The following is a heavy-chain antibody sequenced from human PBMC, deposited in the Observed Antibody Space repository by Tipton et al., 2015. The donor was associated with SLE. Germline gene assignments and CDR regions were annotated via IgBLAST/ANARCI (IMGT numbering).Heavy chain of an antibody. CDR2: IRFNGSNK. J-gene: IGHJ4*02. CDR3: AKGTSRAGSSPWYFDY. Sequence: SLRLSCAASGFTFSSYGMHWVRQAPGKGLEWVAFIRFNGSNKYYADSVRGRFTISRDNSKNTLYLQMNSLRPEDTAVYYCAKGTSRAGSSPWYFDYWGQGTLVTVSS. CDR1: GFTFSSYG. D-gene: IGHD6-13*01. V-gene: IGHV3-30*02.